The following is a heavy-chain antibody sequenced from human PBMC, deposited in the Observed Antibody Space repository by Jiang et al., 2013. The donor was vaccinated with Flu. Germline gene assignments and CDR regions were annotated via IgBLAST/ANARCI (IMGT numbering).Heavy chain of an antibody. CDR2: TYYRSQWYN. J-gene: IGHJ4*02. CDR1: GDSVSSNNVA. D-gene: IGHD3-10*01. Sequence: QTLSLTRAISGDSVSSNNVAWNWIRQSPSRGLEWLGRTYYRSQWYNDYAASVKSRITIKPDTSTNQFTLQLNSVTPEDTAVYYCVGFSNYNSGTFWTDWGHGNPRHRLL. CDR3: VGFSNYNSGTFWTD. V-gene: IGHV6-1*01.